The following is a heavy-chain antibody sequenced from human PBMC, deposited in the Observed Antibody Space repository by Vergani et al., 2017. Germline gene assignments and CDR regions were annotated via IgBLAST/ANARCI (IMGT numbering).Heavy chain of an antibody. D-gene: IGHD6-13*01. V-gene: IGHV4-61*02. CDR3: ARSRAAAGPVDY. CDR2: SFTSGST. J-gene: IGHJ4*02. Sequence: QVQLQESGPGLVKPSQTLSLPCTVSGGSISSGSYYWSWIRQPAGKGLEWIGRSFTSGSTNYNPSLKSRITMSVDTAKNQFSLKLSSVTAADTSVYYCARSRAAAGPVDYWGQGTLVTVSS. CDR1: GGSISSGSYY.